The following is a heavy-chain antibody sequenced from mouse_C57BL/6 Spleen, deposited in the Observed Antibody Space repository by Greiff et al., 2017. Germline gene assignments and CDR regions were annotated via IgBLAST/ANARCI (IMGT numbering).Heavy chain of an antibody. D-gene: IGHD1-1*01. CDR3: ARDQDYGSSYRYFDY. V-gene: IGHV5-4*01. Sequence: EVKLVESGGGLVKPGGSLKLSCAASGFTFSSYAMSWVRQTPEKRLEWVAAISDGGSYTYYPDNVKGRFTISRDNAKNNLYLQMSHLKSEDTAMYYCARDQDYGSSYRYFDYWGQGTTLTVSS. CDR2: ISDGGSYT. CDR1: GFTFSSYA. J-gene: IGHJ2*01.